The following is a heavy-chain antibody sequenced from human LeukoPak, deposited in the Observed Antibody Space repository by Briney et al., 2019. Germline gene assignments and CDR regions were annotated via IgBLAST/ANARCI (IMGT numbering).Heavy chain of an antibody. CDR2: ISSSSSTI. J-gene: IGHJ4*02. Sequence: GGSLRLSCAASGFTFSSYSMNWVRQAPGKGLEWVSYISSSSSTIHYADSVKGRFTISRDNAKNSLYLQMNSLRAEDTAVYYCARVSPTYDILTGYLFGLDYWGQGTLVTVSS. D-gene: IGHD3-9*01. CDR1: GFTFSSYS. CDR3: ARVSPTYDILTGYLFGLDY. V-gene: IGHV3-48*01.